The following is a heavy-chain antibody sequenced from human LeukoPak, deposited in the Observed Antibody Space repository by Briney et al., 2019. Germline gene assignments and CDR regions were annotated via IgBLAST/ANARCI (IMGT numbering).Heavy chain of an antibody. CDR3: ARDLNRTRKSGDAFDI. V-gene: IGHV3-23*01. J-gene: IGHJ3*02. CDR1: GFTFSSYA. CDR2: ISGSGGST. Sequence: GGSLRLSCAASGFTFSSYAMSWVRQAPGKGLEWVSAISGSGGSTYYADSVKGRFTISRDNSKNTLYLQMNSLRAEDTAVYYCARDLNRTRKSGDAFDIWGQGTMVTVSS.